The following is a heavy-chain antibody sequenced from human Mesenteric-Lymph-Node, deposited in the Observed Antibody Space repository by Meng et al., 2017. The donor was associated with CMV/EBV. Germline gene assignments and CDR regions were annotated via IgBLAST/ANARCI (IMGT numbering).Heavy chain of an antibody. V-gene: IGHV4-39*01. CDR2: MYYSGST. CDR3: ARASYCSSTSCPGYY. CDR1: GGSITSSSYY. D-gene: IGHD2-2*01. J-gene: IGHJ4*02. Sequence: SETLSLTCTVSGGSITSSSYYWGWIRQPPGKGLEWIGSMYYSGSTYYNPSLEGRVTISVDTSKNQFPLKLSSVTAADTAVYYCARASYCSSTSCPGYYWGQGSLVTVSS.